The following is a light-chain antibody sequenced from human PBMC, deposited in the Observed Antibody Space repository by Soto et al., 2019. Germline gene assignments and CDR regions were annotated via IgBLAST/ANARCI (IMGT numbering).Light chain of an antibody. Sequence: EIVMTQSPATLSLSPGESATLSCRASQSVSSNLAWHQQKHGQAPRILMYDASTRATGISARFSGSGSGTEGTLTISSLKYEDCAVYYCQQYHNWTITFGQGTRLEIK. J-gene: IGKJ5*01. CDR1: QSVSSN. V-gene: IGKV3-15*01. CDR2: DAS. CDR3: QQYHNWTIT.